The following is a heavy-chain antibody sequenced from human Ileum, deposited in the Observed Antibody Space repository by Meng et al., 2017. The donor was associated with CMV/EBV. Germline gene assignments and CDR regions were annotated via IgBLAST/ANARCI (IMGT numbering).Heavy chain of an antibody. CDR2: INPNSGGS. V-gene: IGHV1-2*02. J-gene: IGHJ4*02. D-gene: IGHD6-19*01. CDR3: ARRAVLGPLPYLDQ. Sequence: QVQLVQSGAEVKKPGASVKVSCKASGYTFTGYYMHWVRQAPGQGLEWMGWINPNSGGSNYAQKFQGRVTMTRDTSISTAYMELTSLRSDDTAVYYCARRAVLGPLPYLDQWGQGTLVTVSS. CDR1: GYTFTGYY.